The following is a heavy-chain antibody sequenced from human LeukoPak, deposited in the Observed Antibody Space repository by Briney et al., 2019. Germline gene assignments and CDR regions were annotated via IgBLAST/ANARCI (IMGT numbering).Heavy chain of an antibody. CDR1: GFTFSDYY. CDR3: ARPYGDLYSFDY. CDR2: ISSSSSYT. D-gene: IGHD4-17*01. Sequence: GGSLRLSCAASGFTFSDYYMSWIRQAPGKGLEWVSYISSSSSYTNYADSVKGRFTISRDNAKNSLYLQMNSLRAEDTAVYYCARPYGDLYSFDYWGQGTLVTVSS. J-gene: IGHJ4*02. V-gene: IGHV3-11*06.